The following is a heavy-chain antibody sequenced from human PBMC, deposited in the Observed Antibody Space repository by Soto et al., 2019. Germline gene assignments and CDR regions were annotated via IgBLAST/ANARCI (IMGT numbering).Heavy chain of an antibody. CDR1: GFTFSSYG. CDR2: IRYDRRNK. J-gene: IGHJ6*02. D-gene: IGHD3-3*01. Sequence: GSLRLSCAASGFTFSSYGMHWVRQAPGKGLEWVAVIRYDRRNKYYADSVEGRFTISRDNAKNTVSLQMDSLRDEDAAVYYCSRIKLVEWFFINVDVYDMDVWGQGTPVTVSS. V-gene: IGHV3-33*01. CDR3: SRIKLVEWFFINVDVYDMDV.